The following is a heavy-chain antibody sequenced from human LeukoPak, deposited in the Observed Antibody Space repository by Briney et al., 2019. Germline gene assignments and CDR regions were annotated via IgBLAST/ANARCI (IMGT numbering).Heavy chain of an antibody. D-gene: IGHD6-19*01. Sequence: AGSLRPSCAASGFTFSNYYMHWVRQAPGKGLEWVAGINRNGGSTIYAQSVKGRFTISRDNSKLYLQMNSLRAEDTAVYYCAKRGVQQCLVDWYFGYWGQGTLVTVSS. J-gene: IGHJ4*02. CDR2: INRNGGST. CDR1: GFTFSNYY. V-gene: IGHV3-23*01. CDR3: AKRGVQQCLVDWYFGY.